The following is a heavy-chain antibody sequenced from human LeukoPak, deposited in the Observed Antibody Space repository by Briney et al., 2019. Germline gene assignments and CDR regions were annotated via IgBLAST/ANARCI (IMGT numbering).Heavy chain of an antibody. J-gene: IGHJ4*02. V-gene: IGHV3-74*03. Sequence: GGSLRLSCAASGFTFRNYWIHWVRQAPGKGLVWVSRINGDGSITMYADSVKGRFTISRDNANDTLYLQMNSHRAEDTSVYYCARSPYCSSTSCYREFDYWGQGALVTVSS. CDR2: INGDGSIT. D-gene: IGHD2-2*01. CDR3: ARSPYCSSTSCYREFDY. CDR1: GFTFRNYW.